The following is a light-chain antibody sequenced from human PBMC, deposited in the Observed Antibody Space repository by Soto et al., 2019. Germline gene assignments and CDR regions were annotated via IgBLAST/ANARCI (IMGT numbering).Light chain of an antibody. CDR2: GTS. V-gene: IGKV3-20*01. CDR3: QQYRSWT. J-gene: IGKJ1*01. CDR1: QTISSDF. Sequence: EIVLTQSPGTLSVSPGERATLSCRASQTISSDFLAWYQQKPGQAPSLLIYGTSSRATGIPDRFRGSGSVTDFTLTISRLEPEDSAIYYCQQYRSWTFGQGTKVEIK.